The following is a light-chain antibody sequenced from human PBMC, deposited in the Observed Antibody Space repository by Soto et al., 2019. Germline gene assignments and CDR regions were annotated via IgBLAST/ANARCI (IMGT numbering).Light chain of an antibody. CDR3: KQYQDWWT. J-gene: IGKJ1*01. Sequence: EIVMTQSPATLSVSAGEGATLSCRASQSVDSNVPWYQMKPGQAPRLLIYGTFTRATGVPARFSGSGFRTEFTLTITSLQSEDFAIYYCKQYQDWWTFGQGTKVEIK. V-gene: IGKV3-15*01. CDR1: QSVDSN. CDR2: GTF.